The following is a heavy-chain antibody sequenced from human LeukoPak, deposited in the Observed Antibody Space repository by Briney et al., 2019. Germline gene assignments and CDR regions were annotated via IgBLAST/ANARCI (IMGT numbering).Heavy chain of an antibody. V-gene: IGHV3-23*01. CDR3: AKVTYYEFWSGPAGLDY. Sequence: PGGSLRLSCAASGFTFSRNAMSWVRQAPGKGLEWVSAISGSGGSTYYADSVKGRFTISRDNSKNTLWLQMNSLRAEDTAVYYCAKVTYYEFWSGPAGLDYWGQGTLVTVSS. J-gene: IGHJ4*02. CDR1: GFTFSRNA. CDR2: ISGSGGST. D-gene: IGHD3-3*01.